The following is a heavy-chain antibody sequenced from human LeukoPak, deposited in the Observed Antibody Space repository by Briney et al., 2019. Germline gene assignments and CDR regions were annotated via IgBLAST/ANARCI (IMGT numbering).Heavy chain of an antibody. Sequence: GGSLRLSCAASGFTFSSYGMSWVRQATGKGLEWVAAISVSGGSTNYADSVKGRFTISRDNSKNTLYLQMNSLRAEDTAVYYCAKVFFMDYWGQGTLVTVSS. J-gene: IGHJ4*02. CDR2: ISVSGGST. CDR1: GFTFSSYG. CDR3: AKVFFMDY. V-gene: IGHV3-23*01. D-gene: IGHD2-8*01.